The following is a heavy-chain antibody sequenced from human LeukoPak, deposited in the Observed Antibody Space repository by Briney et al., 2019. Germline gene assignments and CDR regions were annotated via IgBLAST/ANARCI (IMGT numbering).Heavy chain of an antibody. CDR1: GGSISSSSYH. CDR3: ARSPAMTAFAFHI. V-gene: IGHV4-39*01. J-gene: IGHJ3*02. CDR2: VYYSGST. D-gene: IGHD2-21*02. Sequence: PSETLSLTCTVSGGSISSSSYHWGWIRQPPGKGLEWIASVYYSGSTYYNPSLRSRVTMSVDTSNNQFSLRLSSVTAADTAVYYCARSPAMTAFAFHIWGQGTMVSVSS.